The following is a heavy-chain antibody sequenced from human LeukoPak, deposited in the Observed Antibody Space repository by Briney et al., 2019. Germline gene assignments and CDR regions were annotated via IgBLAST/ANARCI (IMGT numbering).Heavy chain of an antibody. D-gene: IGHD3-22*01. CDR1: GFTFRNYV. Sequence: PGGSLRLSCAASGFTFRNYVIHWVRQAPGKGLEWVASIKQDGSKKNYVDSVKGRFTISRDNAKNSLYLQMNSLRAEDTAVYYCATPLDYYDSSGYHQGGDWGQGTLVTVSS. CDR2: IKQDGSKK. CDR3: ATPLDYYDSSGYHQGGD. V-gene: IGHV3-7*03. J-gene: IGHJ4*02.